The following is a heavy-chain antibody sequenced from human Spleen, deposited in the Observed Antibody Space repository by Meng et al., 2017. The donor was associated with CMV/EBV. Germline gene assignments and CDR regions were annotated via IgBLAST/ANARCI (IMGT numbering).Heavy chain of an antibody. V-gene: IGHV1-69*04. D-gene: IGHD2-2*01. Sequence: TFTSYPFSWGRQAPGQGLEWMGRIIPMANVANYAQKFQDRVTIIADKSTSTVYMQLISLRSEDTAVYYCARDSLFCSSTSCYESWFDPWGQGTLVTVSS. CDR1: TFTSYP. J-gene: IGHJ5*02. CDR2: IIPMANVA. CDR3: ARDSLFCSSTSCYESWFDP.